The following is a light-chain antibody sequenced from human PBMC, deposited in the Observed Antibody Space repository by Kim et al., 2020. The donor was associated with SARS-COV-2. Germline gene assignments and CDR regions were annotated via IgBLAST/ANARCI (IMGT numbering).Light chain of an antibody. CDR3: QSYNRSNVV. CDR2: EDD. V-gene: IGLV6-57*03. CDR1: SGSIDDDY. J-gene: IGLJ2*01. Sequence: GETVTISCTRRSGSIDDDYVQWYQQRPGGVPTTLIYEDDQRPSGVSDRFSGSIDNSSNSASLTISGLKTEDEADDYCQSYNRSNVVFGGGTQLTVL.